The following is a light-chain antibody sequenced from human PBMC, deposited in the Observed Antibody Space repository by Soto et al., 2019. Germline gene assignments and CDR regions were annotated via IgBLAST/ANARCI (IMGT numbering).Light chain of an antibody. CDR1: SSNIGAGYD. CDR2: GNS. J-gene: IGLJ1*01. Sequence: HSVLAQPPSVSGAPGQKVTISCTGSSSNIGAGYDLHWYQQLPGTAPKLLLYGNSNRPSGVPDRFSGSKSGTSASLAITGLQAEDEADYYCQSYDSSLSAYVFGTGTKVTV. V-gene: IGLV1-40*01. CDR3: QSYDSSLSAYV.